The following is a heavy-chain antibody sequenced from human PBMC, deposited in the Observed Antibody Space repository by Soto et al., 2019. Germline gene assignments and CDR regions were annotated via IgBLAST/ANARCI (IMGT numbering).Heavy chain of an antibody. D-gene: IGHD5-18*01. V-gene: IGHV3-23*01. CDR3: VKSWGDTWQQSAFDF. CDR2: ISGTAYSK. CDR1: VFGFDQYS. Sequence: EVRLLESGGGLVQPGGSLRLSCAVSVFGFDQYSMSWVRQAPGKGLEWVSGISGTAYSKHYADSVKGQFTISRDNFEKTLYLQMNSLSVEDTAVYYSVKSWGDTWQQSAFDFWGQGTMVTVSS. J-gene: IGHJ3*01.